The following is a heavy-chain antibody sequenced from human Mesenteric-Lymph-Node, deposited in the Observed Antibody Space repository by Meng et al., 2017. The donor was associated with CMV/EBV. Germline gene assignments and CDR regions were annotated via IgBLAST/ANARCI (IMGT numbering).Heavy chain of an antibody. V-gene: IGHV3-74*01. CDR3: AKWLLSSYYGMDV. CDR2: INSDGSST. Sequence: GESLKISCAASGFTFSSYGMHWVRQAPGKGLVWVSRINSDGSSTSYADTVKGRFTISRDNSKNTLYLQMNSLRAEDTAVYYCAKWLLSSYYGMDVWGQGTTVTVSS. J-gene: IGHJ6*02. D-gene: IGHD2-15*01. CDR1: GFTFSSYG.